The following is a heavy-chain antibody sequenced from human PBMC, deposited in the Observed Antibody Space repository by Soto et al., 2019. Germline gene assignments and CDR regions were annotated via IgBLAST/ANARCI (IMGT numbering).Heavy chain of an antibody. V-gene: IGHV3-23*01. CDR1: GFTFSSYA. Sequence: GGSLRLSCAASGFTFSSYAMSWVRQAPGKGLEWVSAISGSGGSTYYADSVKGRFTISRDNSKNTLYLQMNSLRAEDTAVYYCAKEKSSSSWYNWFDPWVQGTLVTVSS. CDR3: AKEKSSSSWYNWFDP. CDR2: ISGSGGST. J-gene: IGHJ5*02. D-gene: IGHD6-13*01.